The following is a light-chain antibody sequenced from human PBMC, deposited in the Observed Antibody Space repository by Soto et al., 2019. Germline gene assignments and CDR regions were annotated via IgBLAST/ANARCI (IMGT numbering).Light chain of an antibody. CDR2: GAA. Sequence: DIQMTQSPSSLSASVGDRVAITCRASQNIRNYLNWYQQKPGKAPKVLIYGAASLQSGVPSRFSGSGSGTNFTLTINSLQPDDYATYYCQQSYNIQALTFGGGTKLEIK. CDR3: QQSYNIQALT. CDR1: QNIRNY. J-gene: IGKJ4*01. V-gene: IGKV1-39*01.